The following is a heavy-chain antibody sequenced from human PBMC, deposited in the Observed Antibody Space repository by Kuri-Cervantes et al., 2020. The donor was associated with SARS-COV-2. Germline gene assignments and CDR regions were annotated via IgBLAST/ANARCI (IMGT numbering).Heavy chain of an antibody. CDR3: AKGARGDMDAFDI. CDR2: MYFNGRA. CDR1: GGSIRSYF. Sequence: GSLRLSCTVSGGSIRSYFWSWIRQAPGKGLEWIGCMYFNGRANYNPSLKRRVSMSVDTSKSQFSLNLASMSAADTAVYYCAKGARGDMDAFDIWGLGTMVTVSS. J-gene: IGHJ3*02. D-gene: IGHD2-15*01. V-gene: IGHV4-59*01.